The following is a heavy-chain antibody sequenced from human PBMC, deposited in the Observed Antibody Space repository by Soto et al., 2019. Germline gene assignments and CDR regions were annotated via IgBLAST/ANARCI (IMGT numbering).Heavy chain of an antibody. Sequence: ASVKVSCKASGGTFSRYVLSWIRQAPGQGLEWMGGIIPTFERPNYAQRFQGRLTIIADESTSTAYMELSSLRSDDMAVYYCARGSGWYQYAFDLWGQGTMVTVSS. V-gene: IGHV1-69*13. CDR1: GGTFSRYV. CDR3: ARGSGWYQYAFDL. D-gene: IGHD6-13*01. J-gene: IGHJ3*01. CDR2: IIPTFERP.